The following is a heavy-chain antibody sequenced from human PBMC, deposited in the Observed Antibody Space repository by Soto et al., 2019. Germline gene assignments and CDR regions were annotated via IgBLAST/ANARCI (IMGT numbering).Heavy chain of an antibody. CDR3: ARQPRGPGYGERGLYFDH. D-gene: IGHD3-16*01. CDR2: VYYSGST. V-gene: IGHV4-39*01. J-gene: IGHJ4*02. Sequence: SETLSLTCTVSGGSTNSRSDYWGWIRQPPGRGLEWIGSVYYSGSTHDNPSLQSRVSISVDTSRNQFSLNLISVTAADTAVYFCARQPRGPGYGERGLYFDHWGQGTLVTVS. CDR1: GGSTNSRSDY.